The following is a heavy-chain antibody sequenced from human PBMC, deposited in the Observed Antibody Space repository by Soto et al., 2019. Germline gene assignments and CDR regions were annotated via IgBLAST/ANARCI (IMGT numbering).Heavy chain of an antibody. J-gene: IGHJ6*02. CDR3: ARDKRDGLYGMDV. V-gene: IGHV3-21*01. D-gene: IGHD2-8*01. CDR2: ISSSSSYI. CDR1: GFTFSRYS. Sequence: EVQLVESGGGLVKPGGSLRLSCAASGFTFSRYSMNWVRQAPGKGLEWVSSISSSSSYIYYADSVKGRFPISRDNAKNSLYLQMNSLRAEDTAVYYCARDKRDGLYGMDVWGQGTTVTVSS.